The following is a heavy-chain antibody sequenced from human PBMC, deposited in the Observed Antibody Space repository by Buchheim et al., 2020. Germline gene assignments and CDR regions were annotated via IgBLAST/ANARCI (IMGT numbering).Heavy chain of an antibody. J-gene: IGHJ4*02. CDR2: ISDDGSNK. CDR1: GFTFSSYA. V-gene: IGHV3-30*18. Sequence: QVQLVESGGGVVQPGRSLRLSCAASGFTFSSYAMHWVRQAPGKGLEWVAVISDDGSNKYSADSVKGRFTISRDNSKNTLYLQMNSLRAEDTAVYYCAKGGPYDFTLDFYFDYWGQGTL. CDR3: AKGGPYDFTLDFYFDY. D-gene: IGHD3-3*01.